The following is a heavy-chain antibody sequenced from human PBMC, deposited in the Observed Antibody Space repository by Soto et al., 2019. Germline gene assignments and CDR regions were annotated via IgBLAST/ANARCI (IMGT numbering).Heavy chain of an antibody. J-gene: IGHJ4*02. V-gene: IGHV3-30-3*01. CDR1: GFTFSSYA. CDR2: ISYDGSNK. D-gene: IGHD3-22*01. CDR3: AGALYDSSGG. Sequence: GGSLRLSCAASGFTFSSYAMHWVRQAPGKGLEGVAVISYDGSNKYYADSVKGRFTISRDNSKNTLYLQMNSLRAEDTAVYYCAGALYDSSGGWGQGTLVTVSS.